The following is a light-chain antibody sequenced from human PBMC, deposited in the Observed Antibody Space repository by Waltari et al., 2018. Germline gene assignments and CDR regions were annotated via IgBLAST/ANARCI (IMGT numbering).Light chain of an antibody. J-gene: IGLJ2*01. CDR2: ASE. CDR3: GTWDNNLNALV. CDR1: TSNIGNNY. Sequence: QSVLTQPPSVSAAPGQKVIISCSGSTSNIGNNYVSWYQPFPGASPKVFIYASEKRPSGITARFSGSKSGTSASLGITGLQAGDEAAYYCGTWDNNLNALVFGGGTKLTVL. V-gene: IGLV1-51*02.